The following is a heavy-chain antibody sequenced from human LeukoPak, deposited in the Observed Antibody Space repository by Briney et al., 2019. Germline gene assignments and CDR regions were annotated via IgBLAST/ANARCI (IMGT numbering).Heavy chain of an antibody. CDR2: IWYDGSNK. Sequence: PGGSLRLSCAASGXTFSSYGMHWVRQAPGKGLEWVAVIWYDGSNKYYADSVKGRFTISRDNSKNTLYLQMNSLRAEDTAVYYCARDSGYGYNTFPTADYWGQGILVTVSS. V-gene: IGHV3-33*01. CDR3: ARDSGYGYNTFPTADY. CDR1: GXTFSSYG. D-gene: IGHD5-24*01. J-gene: IGHJ4*02.